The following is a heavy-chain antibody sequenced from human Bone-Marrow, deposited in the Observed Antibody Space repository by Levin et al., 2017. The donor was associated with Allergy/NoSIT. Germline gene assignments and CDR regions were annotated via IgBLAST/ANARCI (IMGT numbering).Heavy chain of an antibody. Sequence: GGSLRLSCAASGFTFSNYWMTWVRQAPGKGLEWVANIKQDGSDKYYADSVKGRFTISRDNAKKSLYLQMNSLRVEDTAVYYCARDLNGVVAASTFDYWGQGTLVTASS. D-gene: IGHD2-15*01. CDR2: IKQDGSDK. J-gene: IGHJ4*02. V-gene: IGHV3-7*01. CDR3: ARDLNGVVAASTFDY. CDR1: GFTFSNYW.